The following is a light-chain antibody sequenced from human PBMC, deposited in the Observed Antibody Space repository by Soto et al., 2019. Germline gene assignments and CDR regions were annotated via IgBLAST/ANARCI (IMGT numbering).Light chain of an antibody. Sequence: DIQLTQSPSFLSASVGDRVTITCRASQGIRNYLAWYQRKPGKAPKLLIYTASTLQSGDPPRLSGRGSGPEFTLTISGLEPEDFSAYYCQQLNSYPLTFGGGTKVEIK. V-gene: IGKV1-9*01. CDR1: QGIRNY. CDR2: TAS. CDR3: QQLNSYPLT. J-gene: IGKJ4*01.